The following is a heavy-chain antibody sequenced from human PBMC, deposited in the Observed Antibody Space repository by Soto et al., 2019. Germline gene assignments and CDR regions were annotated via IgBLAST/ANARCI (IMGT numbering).Heavy chain of an antibody. V-gene: IGHV1-18*01. D-gene: IGHD6-19*01. CDR3: ARDIGYSSGWYSGRYGMDV. CDR1: GYTFTSYG. J-gene: IGHJ6*02. CDR2: ISAYNGNT. Sequence: QVQLVQSGAEVKKPGASVKVSCKASGYTFTSYGISWVRQAPGQGLEWMGWISAYNGNTNYAQKLQGRVTMTTDTSTSTAYMELRSRRADDTAVYYCARDIGYSSGWYSGRYGMDVWGQGTTVTVSS.